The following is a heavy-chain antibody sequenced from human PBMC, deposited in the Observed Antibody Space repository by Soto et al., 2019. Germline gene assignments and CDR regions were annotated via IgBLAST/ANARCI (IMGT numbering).Heavy chain of an antibody. CDR1: GYTFTTLG. CDR2: VRGDNGHT. D-gene: IGHD2-15*01. J-gene: IGHJ5*02. Sequence: QVQLVQSGAEVQKPGASVKVSCKASGYTFTTLGISWVRQVPGQGLEWMGWVRGDNGHTNYAQSLKERVIMTTDTSTNTAYMELRSLRSDDTAVYYCARDLGYCRSGTCYRQGFDPWGQGTLVIVSS. V-gene: IGHV1-18*01. CDR3: ARDLGYCRSGTCYRQGFDP.